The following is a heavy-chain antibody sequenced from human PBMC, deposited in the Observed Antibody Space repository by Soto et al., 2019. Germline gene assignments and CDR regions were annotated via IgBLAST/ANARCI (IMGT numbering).Heavy chain of an antibody. CDR3: ARDGSGWSRDC. V-gene: IGHV3-21*01. D-gene: IGHD6-19*01. CDR1: GFTFRFSS. CDR2: ISSSSDYI. J-gene: IGHJ4*02. Sequence: PGGSLRLSCAASGFTFRFSSMNWVRQAPGKGLEWVSSISSSSDYIYYADSVKGRFTVSRDNAKNALYLQMNSLRAEDTAVYYCARDGSGWSRDCWGQGTLVTVSS.